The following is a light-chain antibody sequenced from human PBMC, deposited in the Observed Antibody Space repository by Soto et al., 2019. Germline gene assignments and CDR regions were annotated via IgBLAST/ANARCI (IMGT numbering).Light chain of an antibody. V-gene: IGLV2-8*01. J-gene: IGLJ1*01. CDR2: EVY. CDR3: SSYAGSTTIV. CDR1: SSDVGSSNF. Sequence: QSALTQPPSASGSPGQSVTISCTGTSSDVGSSNFVSWYQQHPGKAPKLLIYEVYKRPSGVPDRFSGSKSGNTASLTVSGLQADDEADYYCSSYAGSTTIVFGIGTKVTVL.